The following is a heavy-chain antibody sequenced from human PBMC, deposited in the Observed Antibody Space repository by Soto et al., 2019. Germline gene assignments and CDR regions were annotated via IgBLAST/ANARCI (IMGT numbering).Heavy chain of an antibody. CDR2: IYYSGST. V-gene: IGHV4-31*03. Sequence: SESLSLTCTVSGGSISSGGYYWSWIRQHPGKGLEWIGYIYYSGSTYYNPSLKSRVTISVDTSKNQFSLKLSSVTAADTAVYYCARDVLYLYSSGWTFGYWGQGTLVTVSS. D-gene: IGHD6-19*01. CDR3: ARDVLYLYSSGWTFGY. J-gene: IGHJ4*02. CDR1: GGSISSGGYY.